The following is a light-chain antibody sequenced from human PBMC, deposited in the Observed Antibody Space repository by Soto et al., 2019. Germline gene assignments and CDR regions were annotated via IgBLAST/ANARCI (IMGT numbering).Light chain of an antibody. V-gene: IGKV3-15*01. CDR3: QQYNNWPLT. CDR2: GIS. CDR1: QIVNSN. J-gene: IGKJ4*01. Sequence: EMVMTQSPAILSVSPGESATLSFRASQIVNSNYLAWYQQHPGQPPRLLIYGISTRATGIPARFSGSGSGTEFSLTISSLQSEDFAVYYCQQYNNWPLTFGGGTKVDIK.